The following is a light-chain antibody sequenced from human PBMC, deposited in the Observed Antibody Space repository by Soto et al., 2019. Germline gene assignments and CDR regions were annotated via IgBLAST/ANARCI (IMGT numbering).Light chain of an antibody. J-gene: IGKJ1*01. Sequence: DIQRTQSPSSLSASVRDRVTITCRASQSISSYLNWYQQKPGKAPKLLIYAASSLQSGVPSRFSGSGSGTDFTLTVSSLQPEDFATYFCQQSYSTPRTFGQGTKVEVK. V-gene: IGKV1-39*01. CDR2: AAS. CDR1: QSISSY. CDR3: QQSYSTPRT.